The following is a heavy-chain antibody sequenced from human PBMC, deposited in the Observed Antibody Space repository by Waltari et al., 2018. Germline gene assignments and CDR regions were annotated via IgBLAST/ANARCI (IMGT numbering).Heavy chain of an antibody. CDR3: QRGKIKPFLGVLYPPRN. CDR1: GGTFSSYA. Sequence: QVQLVQSGAEVKKPGPSVTVSCKASGGTFSSYAISWVRQAPGQGLEWMGGNIPMWSKTNHAQSFQGGVRITADDSTRPPYRDLASWRAVDTAGYDWQRGKIKPFLGVLYPPRNWGQGTLVTVSS. V-gene: IGHV1-69*01. J-gene: IGHJ4*02. D-gene: IGHD3-3*01. CDR2: NIPMWSKT.